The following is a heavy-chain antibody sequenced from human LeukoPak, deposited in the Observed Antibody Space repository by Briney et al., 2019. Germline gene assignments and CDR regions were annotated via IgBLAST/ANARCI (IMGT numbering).Heavy chain of an antibody. Sequence: SGPTLVNPTQTLTLTCTFSGFSLSTSGMCVSWIRQPPGTALEWLARIDWDDDKYYSTSLKTRLTISKDTSKNQVVLTMTNMDPVDTATYHCARISIAVGATLTLDYWGQGTLVTVSS. V-gene: IGHV2-70*11. CDR3: ARISIAVGATLTLDY. CDR2: IDWDDDK. D-gene: IGHD1-26*01. J-gene: IGHJ4*02. CDR1: GFSLSTSGMC.